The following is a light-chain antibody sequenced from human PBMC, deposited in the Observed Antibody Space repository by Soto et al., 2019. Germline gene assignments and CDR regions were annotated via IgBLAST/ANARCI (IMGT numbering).Light chain of an antibody. CDR2: GNN. V-gene: IGLV1-40*01. J-gene: IGLJ3*02. CDR1: SSNIGAGYD. Sequence: QAVLTQPPSVSGAPGQRVTISCTGSSSNIGAGYDVHWYQQLPGTAPKLLIYGNNNRPSGVPDRFSGSRSGTSASLAITGVQDEDEADYFCQSYGSSLSGFGGGTKLTVL. CDR3: QSYGSSLSG.